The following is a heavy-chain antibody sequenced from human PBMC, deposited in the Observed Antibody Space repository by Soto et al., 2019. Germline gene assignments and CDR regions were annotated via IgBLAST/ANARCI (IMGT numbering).Heavy chain of an antibody. CDR1: GGSFSGYY. CDR2: INHSGST. Sequence: SETLSLTCAVYGGSFSGYYWSWIRQPPGKGLEWIGEINHSGSTNYNPSLKSRVTISVDTSKNQFSLKLSSVTAADTAVYYCARGKYRQQLVRPYFDYWGQGTLVTVS. D-gene: IGHD6-13*01. J-gene: IGHJ4*02. CDR3: ARGKYRQQLVRPYFDY. V-gene: IGHV4-34*01.